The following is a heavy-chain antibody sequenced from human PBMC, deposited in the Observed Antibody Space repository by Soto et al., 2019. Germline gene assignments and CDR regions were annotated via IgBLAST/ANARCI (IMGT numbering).Heavy chain of an antibody. J-gene: IGHJ4*02. CDR3: AREDCSGGSCYSGLGY. CDR1: GFTFSSYA. V-gene: IGHV3-30-3*01. CDR2: ISYDGSNK. D-gene: IGHD2-15*01. Sequence: QVQLVESGGGVVQPGRSLRLSCAASGFTFSSYAMHWVRQAPGKGLEWVAVISYDGSNKYYADSVKGRFTNSRDNSKNTLYLQMNSLRAEDTAVYYCAREDCSGGSCYSGLGYWGQGTLVTVS.